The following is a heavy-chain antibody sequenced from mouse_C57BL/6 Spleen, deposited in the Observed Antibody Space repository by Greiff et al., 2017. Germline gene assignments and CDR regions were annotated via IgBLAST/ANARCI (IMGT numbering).Heavy chain of an antibody. D-gene: IGHD2-2*01. CDR3: ARGGGYPWFAY. Sequence: QVQLQQPGAELVKPGASVKLSCKASGYTFTSYWMHWVKQRPGQGLEWIGMIHPNSGSTNYNEKFKSKATLTVDKSSSTADMQLSSLTSEDSAVYYCARGGGYPWFAYWGQGTLVTVSA. CDR1: GYTFTSYW. J-gene: IGHJ3*01. CDR2: IHPNSGST. V-gene: IGHV1-64*01.